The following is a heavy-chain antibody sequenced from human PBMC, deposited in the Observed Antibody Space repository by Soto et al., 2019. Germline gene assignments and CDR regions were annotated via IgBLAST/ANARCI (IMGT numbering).Heavy chain of an antibody. D-gene: IGHD3-10*01. Sequence: SETLSLTCAVSGGSISSGGYSCSWIRQPPGKGLEWIGYIYHSGSTYYNPSLKSRVTISVDRSKNQFSLKLSSVTAADTAVYYCTRDAPLWFGDLSQWGQGTLVTVSS. CDR1: GGSISSGGYS. J-gene: IGHJ4*02. V-gene: IGHV4-30-2*01. CDR2: IYHSGST. CDR3: TRDAPLWFGDLSQ.